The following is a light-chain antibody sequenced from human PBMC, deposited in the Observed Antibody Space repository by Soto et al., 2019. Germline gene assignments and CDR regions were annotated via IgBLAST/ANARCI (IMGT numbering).Light chain of an antibody. CDR1: QSILFRSNNKNY. CDR2: WST. CDR3: QQYYGTPIT. J-gene: IGKJ5*01. Sequence: EIVMTQSPDSLAVSLGERATINCKSSQSILFRSNNKNYLGWYQQKVGQPPRLLISWSTTRESGVPDRFSGGGSGTDFTLTISSLQAEDVAVYYCQQYYGTPITFGQGTRLEIK. V-gene: IGKV4-1*01.